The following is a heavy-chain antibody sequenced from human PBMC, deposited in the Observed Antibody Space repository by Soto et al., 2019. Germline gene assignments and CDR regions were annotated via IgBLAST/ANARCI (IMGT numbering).Heavy chain of an antibody. Sequence: EVQLVESGGGLVQPGGSLRLSCAASGFTFHKYDMHWVRQAPGKGLEWVSTFRTAGDTFYADSVRGRFAISREDATNSLYLQMNSLRAGDTAVYYCTRAWEGGIDYWGQGTLVTVSS. D-gene: IGHD1-26*01. CDR3: TRAWEGGIDY. V-gene: IGHV3-13*01. J-gene: IGHJ4*02. CDR1: GFTFHKYD. CDR2: FRTAGDT.